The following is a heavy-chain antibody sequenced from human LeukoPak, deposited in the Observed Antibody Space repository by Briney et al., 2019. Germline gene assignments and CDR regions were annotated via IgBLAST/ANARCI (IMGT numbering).Heavy chain of an antibody. V-gene: IGHV3-23*01. Sequence: GGSLRLSCAASGFTFSSYAMSRVRQAPGKGLEWVSSISGSGVSTYYADSVKGRFTISRDNSKNTLYLQMNSLRAEDTAVYYCAKPYYYDSSGLRTLDNWGQGTLVTVSS. CDR2: ISGSGVST. CDR1: GFTFSSYA. CDR3: AKPYYYDSSGLRTLDN. J-gene: IGHJ4*02. D-gene: IGHD3-22*01.